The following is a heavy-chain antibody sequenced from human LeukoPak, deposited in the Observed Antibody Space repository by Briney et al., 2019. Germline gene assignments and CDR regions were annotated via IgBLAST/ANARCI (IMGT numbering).Heavy chain of an antibody. CDR1: GGPFSGYY. CDR3: ARARVSSSTWYSTYYYYFYMDV. CDR2: IDHTGIT. V-gene: IGHV4-59*01. Sequence: SEPLSLPFAVYGGPFSGYYWTWIRQPPGQGLEWIGYIDHTGITNYNPSLNSRVTISRDTSKNHFSLELTSATAADTAVYFCARARVSSSTWYSTYYYYFYMDVWGKGTTDTVSS. D-gene: IGHD6-13*01. J-gene: IGHJ6*03.